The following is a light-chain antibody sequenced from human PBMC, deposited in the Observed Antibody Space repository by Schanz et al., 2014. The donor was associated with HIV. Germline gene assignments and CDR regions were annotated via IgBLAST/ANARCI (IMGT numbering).Light chain of an antibody. CDR3: QQYYSTPPLT. CDR1: QSVSNN. CDR2: GAS. Sequence: EVVMTQSPATLSVSPGERATLSCRASQSVSNNLAWYQQTPGQVPRLLIYGASTRATGVPARFSGSGSGTEFTLTISSLQSEDVAVYYCQQYYSTPPLTFGGGTKVEIK. J-gene: IGKJ4*01. V-gene: IGKV3-15*01.